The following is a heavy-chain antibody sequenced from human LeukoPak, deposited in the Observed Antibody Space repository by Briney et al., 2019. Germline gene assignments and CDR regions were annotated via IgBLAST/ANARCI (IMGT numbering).Heavy chain of an antibody. CDR1: GYTFTSYG. J-gene: IGHJ6*02. V-gene: IGHV1-18*01. CDR3: ASTQRYCSGGSCWYGMDV. CDR2: ISAYNGNT. D-gene: IGHD2-15*01. Sequence: ASVKVSCKASGYTFTSYGISWVRQAPGQGLEWMGWISAYNGNTNYAQKLQGRVTMTTDTSTSTAYMELRGLRSDDTAVYYCASTQRYCSGGSCWYGMDVWGQGTTVTVSS.